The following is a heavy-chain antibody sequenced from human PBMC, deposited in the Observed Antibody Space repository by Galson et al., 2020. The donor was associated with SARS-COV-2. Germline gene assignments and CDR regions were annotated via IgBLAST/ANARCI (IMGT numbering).Heavy chain of an antibody. CDR1: GGSITSYY. Sequence: SETLSLTCTVSGGSITSYYWSWIRQPPGKGLEWIGYIYYNGNTIYNPSLKSRVTISVDTSKSQFSLKLSSVTAADTAIYYCTRHFFGSNYYYHMDVWGKGTTVTVSS. D-gene: IGHD3-3*01. J-gene: IGHJ6*03. CDR2: IYYNGNT. V-gene: IGHV4-59*08. CDR3: TRHFFGSNYYYHMDV.